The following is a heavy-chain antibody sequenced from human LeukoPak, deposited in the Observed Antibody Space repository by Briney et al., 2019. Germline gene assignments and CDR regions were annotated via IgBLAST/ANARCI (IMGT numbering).Heavy chain of an antibody. J-gene: IGHJ4*02. V-gene: IGHV4-34*01. CDR1: GGSFSGYY. D-gene: IGHD5-18*01. Sequence: SETLSLTCAVYGGSFSGYYWSWIRQLPGKGREWIGEINHSGSTNYNPSLKSRVTISVDTSKNQFSLKLSSVTAADTAVYYCARHLRGYSYGYSLSGSSPFDYWGQGTLVTVSS. CDR2: INHSGST. CDR3: ARHLRGYSYGYSLSGSSPFDY.